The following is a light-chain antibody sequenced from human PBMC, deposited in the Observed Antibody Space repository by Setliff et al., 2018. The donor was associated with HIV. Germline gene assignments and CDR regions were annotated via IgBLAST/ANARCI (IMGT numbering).Light chain of an antibody. CDR2: DAS. CDR1: RSDVGAYNS. Sequence: QSALTQPASVSGSPGQVITVSCTGTRSDVGAYNSVSWFQQHPGRAPKLIIFDASSRPSGVSNRFSGSKFGNTASLTISGLQTEDEADYYCDSYTSTGIYVFGTGTKVTVL. CDR3: DSYTSTGIYV. V-gene: IGLV2-14*03. J-gene: IGLJ1*01.